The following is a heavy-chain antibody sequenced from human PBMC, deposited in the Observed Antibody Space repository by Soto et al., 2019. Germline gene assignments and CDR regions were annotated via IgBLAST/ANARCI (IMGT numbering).Heavy chain of an antibody. J-gene: IGHJ2*01. D-gene: IGHD4-17*01. Sequence: GGSLRLSCAASGFTFSSYAMSWVRQAPGKGLEWVSAISGSGGSTYYADSVKGRFTISRDNSKNTLYLQMNSLRAEDTAVYYCAKDIKLSDYGALTMGGFDLWGRGTLVTVSS. CDR1: GFTFSSYA. CDR2: ISGSGGST. CDR3: AKDIKLSDYGALTMGGFDL. V-gene: IGHV3-23*01.